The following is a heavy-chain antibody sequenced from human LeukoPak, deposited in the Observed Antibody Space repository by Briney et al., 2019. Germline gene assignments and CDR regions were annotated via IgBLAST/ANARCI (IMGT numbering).Heavy chain of an antibody. CDR3: ARGGDSSPYYPDY. CDR2: ITSSSSTI. Sequence: PGGSLRLSCAASGFTFSSHSMNWVRQAPGKELEWVSYITSSSSTIYYADSMKGRFTISRDNAKNSLFLQMNSLRDEDTAVYYCARGGDSSPYYPDYWGQGTLVTVSS. CDR1: GFTFSSHS. D-gene: IGHD3-22*01. V-gene: IGHV3-48*02. J-gene: IGHJ4*02.